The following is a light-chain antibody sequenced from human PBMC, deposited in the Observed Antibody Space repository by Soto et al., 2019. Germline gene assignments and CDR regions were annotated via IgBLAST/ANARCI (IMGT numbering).Light chain of an antibody. CDR1: QSVSSSY. V-gene: IGKV3-20*01. Sequence: EIVLTQSPGTLSLSPGERATLSCRASQSVSSSYLAWYQQKPGQAPRLLIYGASSRATDIPDRFSGSGSGTDFTLTISRLEPEDFAVYYCQQYGSSLLLTFGGGTKVEIK. J-gene: IGKJ4*01. CDR2: GAS. CDR3: QQYGSSLLLT.